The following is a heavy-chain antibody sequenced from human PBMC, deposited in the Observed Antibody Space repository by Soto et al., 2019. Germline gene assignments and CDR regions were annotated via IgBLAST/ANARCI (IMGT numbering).Heavy chain of an antibody. CDR2: ISGSGGST. J-gene: IGHJ4*02. Sequence: GSLRLSCAPSGFTFSTYAMSWVRQAPGKGLEWVSAISGSGGSTYYADSVKGRFTISRDNSKNTMYMQVNRMRAEYKDVYYCAEDLGGRNDFDYCGQGT. CDR1: GFTFSTYA. V-gene: IGHV3-23*01. CDR3: AEDLGGRNDFDY. D-gene: IGHD2-15*01.